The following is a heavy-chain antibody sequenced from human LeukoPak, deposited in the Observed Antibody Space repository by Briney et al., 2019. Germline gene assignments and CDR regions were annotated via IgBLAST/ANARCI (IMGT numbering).Heavy chain of an antibody. CDR2: IRSDGSDK. CDR3: ANEWLHVSGSHKANN. J-gene: IGHJ4*02. Sequence: PGGSLRLSCAASGFTFSTYGMHWVRQAPGKGLEWVAFIRSDGSDKYHADSVKGRFTISRDNSKNTLYLQMNSLRTEDTAVYYCANEWLHVSGSHKANNWGQGTLVTVSS. CDR1: GFTFSTYG. V-gene: IGHV3-30*02. D-gene: IGHD3-10*01.